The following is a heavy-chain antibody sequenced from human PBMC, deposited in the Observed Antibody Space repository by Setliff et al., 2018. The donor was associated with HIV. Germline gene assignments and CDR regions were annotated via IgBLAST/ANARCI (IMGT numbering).Heavy chain of an antibody. CDR1: GSTVSSTY. Sequence: PGGSLRLSCVVSGSTVSSTYMSWVRQAPGKGLEWVGRIKSKEDGGTREYAAPVKGRFTISRDDSKNTLYLQMNSLEIEDTAVYYCTTRLSGSYIPNWFDPWGQGTLVTVSS. D-gene: IGHD1-26*01. CDR2: IKSKEDGGTR. CDR3: TTRLSGSYIPNWFDP. J-gene: IGHJ5*02. V-gene: IGHV3-15*01.